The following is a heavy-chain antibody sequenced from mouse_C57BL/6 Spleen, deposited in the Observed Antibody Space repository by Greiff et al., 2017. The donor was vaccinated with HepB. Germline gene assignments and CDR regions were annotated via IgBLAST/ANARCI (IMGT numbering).Heavy chain of an antibody. CDR1: GFTFSSYT. V-gene: IGHV5-9*01. CDR2: ISGGGGNT. Sequence: EVKLVESGGGLVKPGGSLKLSCAASGFTFSSYTMSWVRQTPEQRLEWVATISGGGGNTYYPDSVKGRFTISGDNAKNTLYMQMSSLSSEDTALYYCARYDDEDGSRAMDYWGQGTSVTVSS. J-gene: IGHJ4*01. D-gene: IGHD2-4*01. CDR3: ARYDDEDGSRAMDY.